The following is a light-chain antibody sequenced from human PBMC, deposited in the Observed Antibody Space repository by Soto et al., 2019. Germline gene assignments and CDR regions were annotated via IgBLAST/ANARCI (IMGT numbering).Light chain of an antibody. J-gene: IGKJ2*01. V-gene: IGKV1-5*01. CDR2: DAS. Sequence: DIQMTQSPSTLSASVGDRVTITCRASQSISSWLACYQQKPGKAPKLLIYDASSLESGAPSRFSGSASGAEFTLAISSLEPEDFANYYCPQSYSTQSTFGQGTKVDIK. CDR1: QSISSW. CDR3: PQSYSTQST.